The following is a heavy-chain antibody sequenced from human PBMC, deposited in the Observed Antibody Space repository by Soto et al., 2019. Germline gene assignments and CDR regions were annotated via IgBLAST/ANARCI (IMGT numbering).Heavy chain of an antibody. V-gene: IGHV1-69*13. CDR2: IIPIFGTA. J-gene: IGHJ3*02. D-gene: IGHD5-18*01. Sequence: SVKVSCKASGGTFSSYAISWVRQAPGQGLEWMGGIIPIFGTANYAQKFQGRVTITADESTSTAYMELSSLRSEDTAAYYCARAPGYRYAVKAFDTWGQGTMVTVSS. CDR3: ARAPGYRYAVKAFDT. CDR1: GGTFSSYA.